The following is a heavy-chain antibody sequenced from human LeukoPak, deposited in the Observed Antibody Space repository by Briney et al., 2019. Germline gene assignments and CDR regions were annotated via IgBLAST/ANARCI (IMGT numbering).Heavy chain of an antibody. J-gene: IGHJ4*02. CDR1: GFTFSNNG. V-gene: IGHV3-30*02. D-gene: IGHD2-2*01. Sequence: GGSLRLSCAASGFTFSNNGMNWVRQAQGKGLEWVAFTRFDESDKTYADSVRGRFTISRDNSRNTLYLQMNSLTPEDTAFYYCAKGFCTSSCLLLDNWGQGTLVTVSS. CDR2: TRFDESDK. CDR3: AKGFCTSSCLLLDN.